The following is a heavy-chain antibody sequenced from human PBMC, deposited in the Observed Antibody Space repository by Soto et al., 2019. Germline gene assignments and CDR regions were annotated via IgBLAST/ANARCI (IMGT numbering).Heavy chain of an antibody. CDR1: GFTFSSYA. Sequence: EVQLLESGGGLVQPGGSLRLSCAASGFTFSSYAMSWVRQAPGKGLEWVSAISGSGGSTYYADSVKGRFTISRDNSKNTLYLQMNSLRAEDTAVYYCATQSLRTQVYYYYGMDVWGQGTTVTVSS. J-gene: IGHJ6*02. CDR2: ISGSGGST. V-gene: IGHV3-23*01. D-gene: IGHD4-17*01. CDR3: ATQSLRTQVYYYYGMDV.